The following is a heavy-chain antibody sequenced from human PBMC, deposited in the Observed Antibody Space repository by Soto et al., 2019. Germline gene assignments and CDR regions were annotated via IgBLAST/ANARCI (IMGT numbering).Heavy chain of an antibody. CDR3: AGRLPSDY. D-gene: IGHD4-17*01. J-gene: IGHJ4*02. CDR2: TNSDGGST. CDR1: GFTFSNYW. Sequence: PGGSLRLSCAASGFTFSNYWMHWVRQAPGKGLVWVSRTNSDGGSTSYADSVKGRFTISRDNAKNTLYLQMNSLRAEDTAVYYCAGRLPSDYWGQGTLVTVSS. V-gene: IGHV3-74*01.